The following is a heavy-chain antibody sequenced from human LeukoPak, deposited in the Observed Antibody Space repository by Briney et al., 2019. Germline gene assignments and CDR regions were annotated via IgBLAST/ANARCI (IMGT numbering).Heavy chain of an antibody. V-gene: IGHV3-21*06. Sequence: GGSLRLYCAASGFTFSTYSMNWVRQAPGKGLEWVSSISSSSNYIYYADSVKGRFSISRDDAKNLLFLQMNGLRVEDKAVYYCARDMTTATTCYLEHWGQGTLVTVSS. D-gene: IGHD4-17*01. CDR3: ARDMTTATTCYLEH. CDR2: ISSSSNYI. CDR1: GFTFSTYS. J-gene: IGHJ1*01.